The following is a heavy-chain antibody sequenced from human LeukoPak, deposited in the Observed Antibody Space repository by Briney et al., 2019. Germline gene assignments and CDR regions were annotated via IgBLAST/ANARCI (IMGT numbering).Heavy chain of an antibody. CDR2: ISSTSSYI. D-gene: IGHD6-13*01. Sequence: GGSLRLSCAASGFTFSSYSMNWVRQAPGKGLEWVSHISSTSSYIHYADAVKGRFTISRDNAKKSLFLQMNSLRTEDTAVYYCASEGVAAAGTIDYWGQGTLVTVSS. CDR1: GFTFSSYS. J-gene: IGHJ4*02. CDR3: ASEGVAAAGTIDY. V-gene: IGHV3-21*05.